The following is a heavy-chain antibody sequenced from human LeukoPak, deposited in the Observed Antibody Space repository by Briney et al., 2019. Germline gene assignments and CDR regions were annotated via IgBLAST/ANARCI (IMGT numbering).Heavy chain of an antibody. V-gene: IGHV3-53*01. CDR2: IYSGGST. D-gene: IGHD3-3*01. CDR1: GFTVSSNY. Sequence: GGSLRLSCAASGFTVSSNYMSWVRQAPGKGLEWVSVIYSGGSTYYADSVKGRFTISRDNSRNTLYLQMNSLRAEDTAVYYCAKAPWRTDPTSCDYWGQGTLVTVSS. J-gene: IGHJ4*02. CDR3: AKAPWRTDPTSCDY.